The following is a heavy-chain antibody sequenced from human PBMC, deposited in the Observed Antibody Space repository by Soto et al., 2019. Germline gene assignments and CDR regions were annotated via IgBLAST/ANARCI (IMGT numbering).Heavy chain of an antibody. Sequence: ASVKVSSKASGYNFTNYALHWGRQARGQSLEWLGWLHTGTGSTKYSQKSQGRLTITRDTSASAAYMELTMLRAKDTAVYDCATESPHFILWFEPWGPETLLTASS. CDR3: ATESPHFILWFEP. CDR2: LHTGTGST. J-gene: IGHJ5*02. CDR1: GYNFTNYA. V-gene: IGHV1-3*04.